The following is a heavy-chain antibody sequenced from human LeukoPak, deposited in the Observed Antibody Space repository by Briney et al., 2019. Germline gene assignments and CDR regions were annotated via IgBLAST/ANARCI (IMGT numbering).Heavy chain of an antibody. V-gene: IGHV3-7*01. CDR2: IKPEGSEK. J-gene: IGHJ4*02. CDR3: ARMSSYCDY. Sequence: GGSLRLSCVASGFTFSSHHMNWVPQTPGKGLESVATIKPEGSEKYYVDSVKGRFTISRDNAKSSLYLQMNSLRAEDTGVYFCARMSSYCDYWGQGTLVTVPS. CDR1: GFTFSSHH. D-gene: IGHD2-2*01.